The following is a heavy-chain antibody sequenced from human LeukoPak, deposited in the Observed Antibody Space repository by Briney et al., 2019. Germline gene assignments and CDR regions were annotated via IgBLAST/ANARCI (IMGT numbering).Heavy chain of an antibody. V-gene: IGHV4-34*01. Sequence: SETLSLTCAVYGGSFSGYYWSWIRQPPGKGLEWIGEINHSGSTNYNPSLKSRVTISVDTSKNQFSLKLSSVTAADTAVYYCARFHYVWGSYRSWGQGTLVTVSS. D-gene: IGHD3-16*02. J-gene: IGHJ4*02. CDR2: INHSGST. CDR3: ARFHYVWGSYRS. CDR1: GGSFSGYY.